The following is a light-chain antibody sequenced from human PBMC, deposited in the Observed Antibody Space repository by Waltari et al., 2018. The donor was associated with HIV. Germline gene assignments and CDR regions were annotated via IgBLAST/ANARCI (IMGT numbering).Light chain of an antibody. J-gene: IGKJ2*03. CDR1: QSVSNNY. Sequence: EIVLTQSPATLSLSPGERATLSCGASQSVSNNYLAWYQQKPGLPPRLLIYDGSSRAAGIPVRFSGSGSGTDFTLTISRLETEDYAVYYCHQYGSSISYSFGQGTKLEIK. CDR2: DGS. V-gene: IGKV3D-20*01. CDR3: HQYGSSISYS.